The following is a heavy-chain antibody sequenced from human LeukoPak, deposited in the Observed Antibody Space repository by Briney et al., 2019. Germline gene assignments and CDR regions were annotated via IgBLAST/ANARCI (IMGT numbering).Heavy chain of an antibody. V-gene: IGHV3-30*03. CDR1: GFTFSSYG. D-gene: IGHD3-3*01. CDR3: ATPTIHDY. J-gene: IGHJ4*02. CDR2: ISYDGSNK. Sequence: GGSLRLSCAASGFTFSSYGMHWVRQAPGKGLEWVAVISYDGSNKYYAASVKGRFTISRDNSKNTLYLQMNSLRAEDTAVYYCATPTIHDYWGQGTLVTVSS.